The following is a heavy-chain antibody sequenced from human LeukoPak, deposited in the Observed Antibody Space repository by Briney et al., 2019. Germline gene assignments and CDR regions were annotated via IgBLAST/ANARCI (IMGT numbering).Heavy chain of an antibody. Sequence: PSETLSLTCTVSGGSISSYYWTWIRQPPGRGLEWVGYISYGGSTNYNPSLKSRVTISVDTSTNQFSLKLSSVTAADTAVYYCARGIFGMVLNACDLWGRGTMVTVSS. CDR2: ISYGGST. D-gene: IGHD3-3*01. CDR3: ARGIFGMVLNACDL. CDR1: GGSISSYY. J-gene: IGHJ3*01. V-gene: IGHV4-59*01.